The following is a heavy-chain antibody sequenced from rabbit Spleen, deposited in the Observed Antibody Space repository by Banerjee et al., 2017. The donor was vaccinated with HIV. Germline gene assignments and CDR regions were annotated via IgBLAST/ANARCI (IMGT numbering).Heavy chain of an antibody. D-gene: IGHD4-1*01. CDR1: GFSFSSSYY. Sequence: QEQLVESGGGLVQPEGSLTLTCTVSGFSFSSSYYMCWVRQAPGKGLEWIGCINTINGNNVYATWAKGRFTISNASSTTVTLQMTSLTAADTATYFCARSANYDGWGSKLWGQGTLVTVS. V-gene: IGHV1S45*01. CDR2: INTINGNN. CDR3: ARSANYDGWGSKL. J-gene: IGHJ3*01.